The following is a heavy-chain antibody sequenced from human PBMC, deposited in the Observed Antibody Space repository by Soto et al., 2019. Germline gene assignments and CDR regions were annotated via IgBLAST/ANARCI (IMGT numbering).Heavy chain of an antibody. J-gene: IGHJ5*02. V-gene: IGHV4-61*08. Sequence: TSETLSLTCAVSGGSISSGGYSWSWIRQPPGKGLEWIGYIYYSGSTNYNPSLKSRVTISVDTSKNQFSLKLSSVTAADTAVYYCARLSYYDILTGTPGDPSGQGTLVTVSS. D-gene: IGHD3-9*01. CDR2: IYYSGST. CDR3: ARLSYYDILTGTPGDP. CDR1: GGSISSGGYS.